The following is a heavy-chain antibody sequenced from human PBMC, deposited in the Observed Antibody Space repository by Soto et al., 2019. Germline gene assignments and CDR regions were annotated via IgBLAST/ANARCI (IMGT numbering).Heavy chain of an antibody. CDR1: YSFTNYW. J-gene: IGHJ6*02. CDR3: ARVPTAAATRLYYYAMDV. CDR2: IYPGDSET. Sequence: PGESLKISCKGYSFTNYWIGWVRQMPGKGLEWMGIIYPGDSETRYSPSFQGQVTISADKSISTAYLQWNSLKASDTAIYYCARVPTAAATRLYYYAMDVWGQGTTVTVSS. D-gene: IGHD6-13*01. V-gene: IGHV5-51*01.